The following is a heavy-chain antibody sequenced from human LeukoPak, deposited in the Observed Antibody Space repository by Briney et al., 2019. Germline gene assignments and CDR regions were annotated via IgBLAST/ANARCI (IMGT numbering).Heavy chain of an antibody. J-gene: IGHJ6*03. V-gene: IGHV3-21*01. D-gene: IGHD6-13*01. CDR2: ISRSSRFI. CDR3: ARDGVIAPGGTVTYYFYYMDV. Sequence: GGSLRLSCGASVFTFSDYSMNWVRQAPGKGLEWVSSISRSSRFIYYADSLKGRFTISRDNAKNSLFLQMNSLSAEDTAVYYCARDGVIAPGGTVTYYFYYMDVWGKGTTATV. CDR1: VFTFSDYS.